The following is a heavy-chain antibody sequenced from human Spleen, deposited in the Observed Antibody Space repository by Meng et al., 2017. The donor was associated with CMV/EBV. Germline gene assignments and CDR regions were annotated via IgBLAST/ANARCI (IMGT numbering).Heavy chain of an antibody. V-gene: IGHV3-15*01. CDR3: ATGGYYFDY. Sequence: LYCAASGFTFSNAWMNWVRQAPGKGLEWVGRIKSKPAGGTLDYAAPVKGRFTISRDDSKNTVFLQMTGLKTEDTAMYYCATGGYYFDYWGQGTLVTVSS. CDR2: IKSKPAGGTL. D-gene: IGHD4-23*01. J-gene: IGHJ4*02. CDR1: GFTFSNAW.